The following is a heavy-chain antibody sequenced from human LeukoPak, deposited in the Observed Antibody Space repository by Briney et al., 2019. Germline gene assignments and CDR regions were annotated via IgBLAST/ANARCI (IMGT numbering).Heavy chain of an antibody. D-gene: IGHD4-17*01. J-gene: IGHJ6*03. V-gene: IGHV4-38-2*02. CDR2: IYHSGST. CDR1: GYSISSGYY. CDR3: ARERRDYSRHVLGYYYYMDV. Sequence: PSETLSLTCTVSGYSISSGYYWGWIRQPPGKGLEWIGSIYHSGSTYYNPSLKSRVTISVDTSKNQFSLKLSSVTAADTAVYYCARERRDYSRHVLGYYYYMDVWGKGTTVTVSS.